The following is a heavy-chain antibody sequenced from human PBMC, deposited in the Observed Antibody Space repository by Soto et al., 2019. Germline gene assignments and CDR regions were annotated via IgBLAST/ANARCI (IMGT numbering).Heavy chain of an antibody. CDR2: TIPMVGTT. Sequence: ASVKVSCKSSGGTFRALCISWVRQAPGKGLEWMGGTIPMVGTTNYAQKFQERVTMIADAPTSTAYMELNGLTYDDTAVYFCASGVVPMTLEELDYWGQGTLGTVPS. CDR1: GGTFRALC. V-gene: IGHV1-69*13. D-gene: IGHD3-16*01. J-gene: IGHJ4*01. CDR3: ASGVVPMTLEELDY.